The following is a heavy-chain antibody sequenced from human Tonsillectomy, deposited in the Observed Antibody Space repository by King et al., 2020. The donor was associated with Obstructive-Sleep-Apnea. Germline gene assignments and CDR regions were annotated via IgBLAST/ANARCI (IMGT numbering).Heavy chain of an antibody. CDR1: GGSISSYY. D-gene: IGHD6-13*01. Sequence: PLQESGPGLVKPSETLSLTYTVSGGSISSYYWSWLRQPPGKGLEWIGCIYYSGSTKYNPSLKSRVTISVDTSKNQFSLKLSSVTAADTAVYYCARHLDPGIAAAAHHYGMDVWGQGTTVTVSS. CDR3: ARHLDPGIAAAAHHYGMDV. J-gene: IGHJ6*02. CDR2: IYYSGST. V-gene: IGHV4-59*08.